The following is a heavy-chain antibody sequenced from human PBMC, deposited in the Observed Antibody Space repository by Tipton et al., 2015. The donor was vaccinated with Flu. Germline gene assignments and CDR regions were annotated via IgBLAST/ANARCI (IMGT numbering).Heavy chain of an antibody. CDR1: GGSFSGYY. Sequence: AGLVKPSETLSLTCAVYGGSFSGYYWSWIRQPPGKGLEWIGEINHSGSTNYNPSLKSRVTISVDTSKNQFSLKLSSVTATDTAVYYCARRDYSNYVSDPKSWFDPWGQGTLVAVSS. V-gene: IGHV4-34*01. J-gene: IGHJ5*02. D-gene: IGHD4-11*01. CDR3: ARRDYSNYVSDPKSWFDP. CDR2: INHSGST.